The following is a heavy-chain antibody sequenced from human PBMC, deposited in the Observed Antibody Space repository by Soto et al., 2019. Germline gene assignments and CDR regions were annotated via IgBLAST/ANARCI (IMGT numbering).Heavy chain of an antibody. D-gene: IGHD2-2*02. V-gene: IGHV1-2*02. CDR3: ARDDLYGSHAFDI. CDR2: INPNSGGT. CDR1: RYTFTGYY. J-gene: IGHJ3*02. Sequence: SVTVSCEASRYTFTGYYMHWVRQAPVQGLEWMGWINPNSGGTNYAQKFQGRVTMTRGTSISTAYMERSRLRSDDTAVYYCARDDLYGSHAFDIWGQGTMVTVS.